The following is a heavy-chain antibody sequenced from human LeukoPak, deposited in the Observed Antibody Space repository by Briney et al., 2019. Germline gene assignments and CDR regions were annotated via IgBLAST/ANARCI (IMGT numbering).Heavy chain of an antibody. CDR3: ARGSYGLGY. V-gene: IGHV4-39*07. CDR1: GGSISSSGYC. D-gene: IGHD5-18*01. J-gene: IGHJ4*02. Sequence: SETLSLTCTVSGGSISSSGYCWGWIRQPPGKGLEWIVSIDYSGNTNYNPSLKSRFTMSVDTSKNQFSLKLSSVTAADTAVYYCARGSYGLGYWGQGTLVTVSS. CDR2: IDYSGNT.